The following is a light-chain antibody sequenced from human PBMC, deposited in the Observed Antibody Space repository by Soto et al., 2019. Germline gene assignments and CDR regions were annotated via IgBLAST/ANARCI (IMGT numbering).Light chain of an antibody. V-gene: IGLV1-40*01. Sequence: QSVLTQPPSVSGAPGQRVTIPCTGTTSNIGAGYAVHWYQQFPGTAPKLLIFGSSNRPSGVPDRFSGSNSGTSAYLAITGLQTEDEADYYCQSYDTSLGGRVFGAGTQLTVL. CDR2: GSS. CDR3: QSYDTSLGGRV. CDR1: TSNIGAGYA. J-gene: IGLJ3*02.